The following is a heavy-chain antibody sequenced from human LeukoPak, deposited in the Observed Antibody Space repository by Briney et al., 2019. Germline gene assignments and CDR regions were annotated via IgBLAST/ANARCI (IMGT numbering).Heavy chain of an antibody. J-gene: IGHJ4*02. CDR3: AREAYYYDSSGQNTLGY. Sequence: SETLSLTCTVSGGSISSYYWSWIRQPAGKGLEWIGRIYTSGSTNYNPSPKSRVTMSVDTSKNQFSLKLSSVTAADTAVYYCAREAYYYDSSGQNTLGYWGQGTLVTVSS. CDR1: GGSISSYY. V-gene: IGHV4-4*07. D-gene: IGHD3-22*01. CDR2: IYTSGST.